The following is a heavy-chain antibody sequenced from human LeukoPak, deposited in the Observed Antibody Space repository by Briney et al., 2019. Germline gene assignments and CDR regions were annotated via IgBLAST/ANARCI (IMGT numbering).Heavy chain of an antibody. V-gene: IGHV5-10-1*01. CDR2: IDPSDSFT. CDR3: ARRIRGYSYGLDY. CDR1: GYSFTFYW. D-gene: IGHD5-18*01. J-gene: IGHJ4*02. Sequence: GESLRISCKGSGYSFTFYWISWVRQMPGKGLELVGKIDPSDSFTNYSPSFQGHVTISADKSISTAYLQWSSLKASDTAMYYCARRIRGYSYGLDYWGQGTLVTVSS.